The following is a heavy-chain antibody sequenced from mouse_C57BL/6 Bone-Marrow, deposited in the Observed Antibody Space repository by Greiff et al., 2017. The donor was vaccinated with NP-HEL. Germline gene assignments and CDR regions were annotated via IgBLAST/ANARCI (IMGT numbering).Heavy chain of an antibody. CDR1: GYTFTSYD. CDR3: ARGGKLAWFAY. Sequence: QVQLQQSGPELVKPGASVKLSCKASGYTFTSYDINWVKQRPGQGLEWIGWIYPRDGSTKYNEKFKGKATLTVDTSSSTAYMELHSLTSGDSAVYFCARGGKLAWFAYWGQGTLVTVSA. V-gene: IGHV1-85*01. J-gene: IGHJ3*01. CDR2: IYPRDGST.